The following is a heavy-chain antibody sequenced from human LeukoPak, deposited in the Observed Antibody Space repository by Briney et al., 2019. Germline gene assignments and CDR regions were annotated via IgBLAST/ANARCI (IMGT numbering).Heavy chain of an antibody. CDR2: ISSSSSYI. V-gene: IGHV3-21*01. Sequence: GGSLRLSCAASGFTFSSYSMNWVRQAPGKGLEWVSSISSSSSYIYYADSMKGRLTISRDNAKSLVYLQMNSLRAEDTAVYYCAGGYSSSWYTFDPWGQGTLVTVSS. CDR3: AGGYSSSWYTFDP. CDR1: GFTFSSYS. J-gene: IGHJ5*02. D-gene: IGHD6-13*01.